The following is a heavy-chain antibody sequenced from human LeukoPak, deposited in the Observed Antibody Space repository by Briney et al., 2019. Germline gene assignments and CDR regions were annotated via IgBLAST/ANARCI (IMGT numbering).Heavy chain of an antibody. CDR3: ASTIFGVVIMSFYFDY. CDR2: IYYSGST. CDR1: GGSINSSSYY. V-gene: IGHV4-39*01. Sequence: KPSETLSLTCTVSGGSINSSSYYWGWIRQPPGKGLEWIGSIYYSGSTYYNPSLKSRVTISVDTSKNQFSLKLSSVTAADTAVYYCASTIFGVVIMSFYFDYWGQGTLVTVSS. D-gene: IGHD3-3*01. J-gene: IGHJ4*02.